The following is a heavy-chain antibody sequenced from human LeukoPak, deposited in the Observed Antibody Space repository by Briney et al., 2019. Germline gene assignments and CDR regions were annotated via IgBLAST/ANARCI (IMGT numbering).Heavy chain of an antibody. CDR3: AKDYYDSSGSRYTH. V-gene: IGHV3-23*01. CDR2: LSDSGGST. Sequence: GGSLRLSCVASGFTFSNYAMSWARQVPGRRLEWVSALSDSGGSTWYVDSVKGRFTISRDNSKNTLYLQMNNLRAEDTATYYCAKDYYDSSGSRYTHWGQGTLVTVSS. CDR1: GFTFSNYA. J-gene: IGHJ4*02. D-gene: IGHD3-22*01.